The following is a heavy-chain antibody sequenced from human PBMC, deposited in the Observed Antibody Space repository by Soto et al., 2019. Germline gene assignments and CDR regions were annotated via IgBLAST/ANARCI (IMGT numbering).Heavy chain of an antibody. CDR1: GYAFTTYG. D-gene: IGHD1-1*01. Sequence: QVHLVQSGAEVKKPGASVKVSCKGSGYAFTTYGITWVRQAPGQGLEWRGWISAHNGNTNYAQKLQGRVTVTRDTSTSTAYMELSSLRSADTAVYYCARGRYGDYWGQGAMVTVSS. CDR3: ARGRYGDY. CDR2: ISAHNGNT. V-gene: IGHV1-18*01. J-gene: IGHJ4*02.